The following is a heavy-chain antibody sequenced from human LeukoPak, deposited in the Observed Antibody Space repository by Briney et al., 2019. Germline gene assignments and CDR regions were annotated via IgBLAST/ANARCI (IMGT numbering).Heavy chain of an antibody. J-gene: IGHJ4*02. V-gene: IGHV1-2*02. CDR3: ARSYYGSGSLTDY. CDR1: GYTFTGYY. Sequence: GASVKVSCKASGYTFTGYYMHWVRQAPGQGLEWMGWINPNSGGTNYAQKFQGRVTMTRDTSISTAYMELSRLRSDDMAVYYCARSYYGSGSLTDYWGQGTLVTVSS. D-gene: IGHD3-10*01. CDR2: INPNSGGT.